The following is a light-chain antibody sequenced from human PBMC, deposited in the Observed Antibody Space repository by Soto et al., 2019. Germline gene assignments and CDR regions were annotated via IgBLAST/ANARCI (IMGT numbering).Light chain of an antibody. CDR1: SSDVGGFNS. J-gene: IGLJ1*01. Sequence: QSVLTQPASVSGSPGQSITISCTGTSSDVGGFNSVSWYQLRPGTAPKLILYDVVDRPSGVSYRFSGSKSGNTASLTISGLQAADEAECLCSSHKTPMTNVCGSGTK. CDR3: SSHKTPMTNV. V-gene: IGLV2-14*03. CDR2: DVV.